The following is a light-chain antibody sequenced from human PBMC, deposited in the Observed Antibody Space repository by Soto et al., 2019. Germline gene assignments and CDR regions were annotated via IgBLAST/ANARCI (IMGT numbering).Light chain of an antibody. J-gene: IGKJ5*01. CDR1: QSVSSSY. CDR3: QQYGSSPIT. V-gene: IGKV3-20*01. CDR2: GAS. Sequence: EIVLTQSSGTLSLSQGERATLSCSASQSVSSSYLAWYQHKPGHAPRLLIYGASSRATGIPDRFSGSGSGTDFTLTISRLEPEDFAVYYCQQYGSSPITFGQGTRLEIK.